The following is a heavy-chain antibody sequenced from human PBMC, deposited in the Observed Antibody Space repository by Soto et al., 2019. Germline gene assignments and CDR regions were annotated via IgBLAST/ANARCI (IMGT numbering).Heavy chain of an antibody. Sequence: GGSLRLSCAASGFTFSSYGMHWVRQAPGKGLEWVAVISYDGSNKYYADSVKGRFTISRDNSKNTLYLQMNSLRAEDTAVYYCASGDSSGWQPYYYYYYGMDVWGQGTTVTVSS. CDR3: ASGDSSGWQPYYYYYYGMDV. V-gene: IGHV3-30*03. CDR1: GFTFSSYG. D-gene: IGHD6-19*01. J-gene: IGHJ6*02. CDR2: ISYDGSNK.